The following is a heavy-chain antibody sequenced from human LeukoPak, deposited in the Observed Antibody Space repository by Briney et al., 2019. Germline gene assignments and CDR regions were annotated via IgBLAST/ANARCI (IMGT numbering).Heavy chain of an antibody. D-gene: IGHD2-15*01. J-gene: IGHJ6*03. CDR3: AKNGDRGAYCTGGTCYPYFYYYMDV. CDR2: ISSTGGTT. Sequence: GGSLRLSCAASGFTFSSFSMNWVRQAPGKGLEWVSSISSTGGTTYYADSVKGRFTISRDNSKNTLYLQMNSLRAEDTAIYYCAKNGDRGAYCTGGTCYPYFYYYMDVWGKGTTVTI. V-gene: IGHV3-23*01. CDR1: GFTFSSFS.